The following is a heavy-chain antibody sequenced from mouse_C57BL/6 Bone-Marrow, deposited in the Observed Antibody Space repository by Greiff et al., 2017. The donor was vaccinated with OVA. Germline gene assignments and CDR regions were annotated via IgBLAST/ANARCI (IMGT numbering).Heavy chain of an antibody. J-gene: IGHJ4*01. Sequence: QVQLQQPGAELVMPGASVKLSCKASGYTFTSYWMHWVKQRPGQGLEWIGEIDPSDSYTNYNQKFKGKSTVTVDKSSSTAYMQLSSLTSEDSAVYYCAREGYSNSYAMDYWGQGTSVTVSS. D-gene: IGHD2-5*01. CDR2: IDPSDSYT. V-gene: IGHV1-69*01. CDR1: GYTFTSYW. CDR3: AREGYSNSYAMDY.